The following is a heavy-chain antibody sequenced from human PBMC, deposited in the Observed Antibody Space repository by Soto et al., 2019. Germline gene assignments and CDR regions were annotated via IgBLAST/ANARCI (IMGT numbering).Heavy chain of an antibody. CDR2: INAGNGNT. Sequence: GASVKVSCKASGYTFTSYAMHWVRQAPGQRLEWMGWINAGNGNTKYSQKFQGWVTMTRDTSISTAYMELSRLRSDDTAVYYCARGVGIYYFDYWGQGTLVTVSS. CDR3: ARGVGIYYFDY. J-gene: IGHJ4*02. V-gene: IGHV1-3*01. CDR1: GYTFTSYA.